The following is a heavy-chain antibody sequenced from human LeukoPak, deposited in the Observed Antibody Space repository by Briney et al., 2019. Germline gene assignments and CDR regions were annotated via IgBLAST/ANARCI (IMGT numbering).Heavy chain of an antibody. D-gene: IGHD2-15*01. CDR1: GFTFSSYG. V-gene: IGHV3-33*03. CDR3: AGSSGGTTRYYYYMDV. Sequence: GRSLRLSCAAPGFTFSSYGMHWVRQAPGKGLEWVAVIWYGGSTQFYGDSVEGRFTISRDDSKNTLYLQMNSLRAEDTAVYYCAGSSGGTTRYYYYMDVWGKGTTVTVSS. J-gene: IGHJ6*03. CDR2: IWYGGSTQ.